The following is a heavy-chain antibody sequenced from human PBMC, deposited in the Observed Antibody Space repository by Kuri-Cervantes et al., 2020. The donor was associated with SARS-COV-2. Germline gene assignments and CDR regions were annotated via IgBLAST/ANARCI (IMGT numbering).Heavy chain of an antibody. CDR1: RFTFSSYG. Sequence: RGSLRLSCAASRFTFSSYGMHWVRQAPGKGLEWVTVIWYGGSNKYYADSVKGRFTISRDNSKNTLYLQMNSLRAEDTAVYYCAKPIVVPARPHYYYYYMDVWGKGTTVTVSS. D-gene: IGHD2-2*01. J-gene: IGHJ6*03. CDR3: AKPIVVPARPHYYYYYMDV. V-gene: IGHV3-30*02. CDR2: IWYGGSNK.